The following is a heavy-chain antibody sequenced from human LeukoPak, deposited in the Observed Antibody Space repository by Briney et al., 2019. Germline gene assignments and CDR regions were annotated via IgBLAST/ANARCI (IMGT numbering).Heavy chain of an antibody. CDR3: VREDTPATANY. CDR1: GLTFSSSW. J-gene: IGHJ4*02. D-gene: IGHD2-21*02. Sequence: GGSLRLSCAVSGLTFSSSWMDWVRQAPGKGLEWVASINPDGNKKYSADSVKGRFTISRDNSKDTLFLQMHSLRPGDTAVYYCVREDTPATANYWGQGTLVTISS. V-gene: IGHV3-7*03. CDR2: INPDGNKK.